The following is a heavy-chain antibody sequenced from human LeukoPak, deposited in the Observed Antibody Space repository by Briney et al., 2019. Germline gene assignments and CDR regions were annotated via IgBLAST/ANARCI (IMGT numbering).Heavy chain of an antibody. V-gene: IGHV4-59*08. CDR2: IYSTGST. CDR1: GGSLSNYY. CDR3: ARHRPGGSYPLDS. Sequence: PSETLSLTCTVSGGSLSNYYWSWLRQPPGKGLEWIGHIYSTGSTTYSPSLKSLVIMSADASKNQFSLKVTSVTAADTAGYYCARHRPGGSYPLDSWGQGALVTVSS. J-gene: IGHJ4*02. D-gene: IGHD3-16*01.